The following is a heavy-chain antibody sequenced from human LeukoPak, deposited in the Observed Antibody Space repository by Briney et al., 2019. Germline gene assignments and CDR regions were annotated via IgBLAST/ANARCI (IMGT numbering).Heavy chain of an antibody. CDR3: ARDYGSGPSADY. Sequence: SETLSLTCTVSGGSISSYYWSWIRQPPGKGLEWIGYIYYRGSTNYNPSLKSRVTISVDTSKNQFSLKLASVTAADTAVYYCARDYGSGPSADYWGQGTLVTVSS. CDR2: IYYRGST. D-gene: IGHD3-10*01. CDR1: GGSISSYY. J-gene: IGHJ4*02. V-gene: IGHV4-59*12.